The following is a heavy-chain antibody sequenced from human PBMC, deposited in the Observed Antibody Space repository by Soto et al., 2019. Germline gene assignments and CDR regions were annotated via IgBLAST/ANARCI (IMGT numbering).Heavy chain of an antibody. V-gene: IGHV2-26*01. D-gene: IGHD3-3*01. Sequence: QVTLKESGPVLVKPTETLTLTCTVSGFSLSNARMGVSWIRQPPGKALEWLAHIFSNDEKSYSTSLKSRLTISKDTSKSQVVLTMTNMDPVDTATYYCALSIDDFWSGYQRGDWYCDLWGRGTLVTVSS. CDR1: GFSLSNARMG. J-gene: IGHJ2*01. CDR3: ALSIDDFWSGYQRGDWYCDL. CDR2: IFSNDEK.